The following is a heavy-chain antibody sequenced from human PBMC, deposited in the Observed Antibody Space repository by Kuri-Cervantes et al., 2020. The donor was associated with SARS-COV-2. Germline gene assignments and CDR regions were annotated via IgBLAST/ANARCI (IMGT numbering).Heavy chain of an antibody. D-gene: IGHD2-21*02. CDR3: ARDSNCGGNCVGRQPLDH. Sequence: GGSLRLSCAASGFTFSSYAMHWVRQAPGKGLEWVAVISYDGSNKYYADSVKGRFTISKDNSKNTLYLQMNSLRAEDTAVYCCARDSNCGGNCVGRQPLDHWGQGTLVTVSS. CDR1: GFTFSSYA. V-gene: IGHV3-30-3*01. CDR2: ISYDGSNK. J-gene: IGHJ4*02.